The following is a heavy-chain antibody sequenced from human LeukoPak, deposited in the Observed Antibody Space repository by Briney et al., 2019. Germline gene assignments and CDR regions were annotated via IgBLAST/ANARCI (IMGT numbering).Heavy chain of an antibody. Sequence: GGSLRLSCAASGFTFSSYCMSWVRQAPGKGLEWVANIKQDESEKYYVDTVKGRFTISRDNAKNSLYLQMNSLRAGDTAIYYCAKLGYSSGWYMTEYFHHWGQGTLVTVSS. J-gene: IGHJ1*01. V-gene: IGHV3-7*01. CDR3: AKLGYSSGWYMTEYFHH. CDR1: GFTFSSYC. CDR2: IKQDESEK. D-gene: IGHD6-19*01.